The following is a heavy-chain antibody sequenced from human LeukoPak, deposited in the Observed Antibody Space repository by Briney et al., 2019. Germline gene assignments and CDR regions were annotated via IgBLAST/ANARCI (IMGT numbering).Heavy chain of an antibody. CDR3: ARKKELRYFDWLPIQYYFDY. V-gene: IGHV1-18*01. Sequence: GASGKVSCKASGYTFTSYGISWVRQAPGLGLEWMGWISVYNGNTNYAQKLQGRVTMTTDTSTSTAYMELRSLRSDDTAVYYCARKKELRYFDWLPIQYYFDYWGQGTLVTVSS. CDR2: ISVYNGNT. J-gene: IGHJ4*02. D-gene: IGHD3-9*01. CDR1: GYTFTSYG.